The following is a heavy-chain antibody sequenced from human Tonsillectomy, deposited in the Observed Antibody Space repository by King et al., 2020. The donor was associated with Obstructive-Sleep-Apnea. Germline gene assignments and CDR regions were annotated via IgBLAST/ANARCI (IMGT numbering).Heavy chain of an antibody. D-gene: IGHD2-15*01. CDR2: VGGNSGII. Sequence: VQLVESGGGLVQPGRSLRLSFAASGFTFDDFAMHWVRQAPGKGLEWGSVVGGNSGIIGASASVNGRFTISRDNPKNSLYLQMNSLRTEDTALYYCAKDVVRYPYGPFDNWGQGTLVTVSS. V-gene: IGHV3-9*01. CDR1: GFTFDDFA. J-gene: IGHJ4*02. CDR3: AKDVVRYPYGPFDN.